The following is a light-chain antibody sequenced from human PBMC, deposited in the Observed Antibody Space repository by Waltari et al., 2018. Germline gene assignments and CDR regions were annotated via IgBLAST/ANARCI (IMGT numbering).Light chain of an antibody. Sequence: SSELTQDPAVSVALGPTVRITCQGASLRSYYASWDQQKPGQAPVLVIYGKNNRPSGIPDRFSGSSSGNTASLTITGAQAEDEADYYCNSRDSSGNFVVFGGGTKLTVL. CDR2: GKN. CDR3: NSRDSSGNFVV. V-gene: IGLV3-19*01. CDR1: SLRSYY. J-gene: IGLJ2*01.